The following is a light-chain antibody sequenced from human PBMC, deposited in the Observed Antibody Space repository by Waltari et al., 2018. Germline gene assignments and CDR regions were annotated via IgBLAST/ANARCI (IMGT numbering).Light chain of an antibody. CDR3: QSYDSSLSGWRV. Sequence: QSVLTQPPSVSGAPGQRVTISCTGGSSNIGADYDVPWYQQLPGTAPQLLIFDTTNRPSGVPNRFSGSKSGTSAFLAITGLQPEDEADYYCQSYDSSLSGWRVFGTGTKVTVL. CDR2: DTT. J-gene: IGLJ1*01. V-gene: IGLV1-40*01. CDR1: SSNIGADYD.